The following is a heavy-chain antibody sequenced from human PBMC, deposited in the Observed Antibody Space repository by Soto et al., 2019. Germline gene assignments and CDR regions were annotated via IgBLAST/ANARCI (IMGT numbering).Heavy chain of an antibody. V-gene: IGHV3-30*18. CDR1: GFTFSSYG. Sequence: QVQLVESGGGVVQPGRSLRLSCAASGFTFSSYGMHWVRQAPGKGLEWVAVISYDGSNKYYADSVKGRFTISRDNSKNTLYLQMNSLRAEDTAVYYCAKDDLGQHGHRDYYYYGMDVWGQGTTVTVSS. CDR2: ISYDGSNK. J-gene: IGHJ6*02. CDR3: AKDDLGQHGHRDYYYYGMDV. D-gene: IGHD6-13*01.